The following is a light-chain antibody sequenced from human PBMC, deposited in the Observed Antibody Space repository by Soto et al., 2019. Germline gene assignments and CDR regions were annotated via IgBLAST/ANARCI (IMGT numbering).Light chain of an antibody. CDR2: GAS. V-gene: IGKV3-20*01. J-gene: IGKJ1*01. Sequence: EIVLTQPPGTLSLSPGERATLSCMASQSVSNNYLAWYQQKPGQAPRLLIYGASNRATGIPDRFSGSGSGTDFTLTISRLEPEDFAVYHCQQYGRSPTTFGQGTKVDIK. CDR1: QSVSNNY. CDR3: QQYGRSPTT.